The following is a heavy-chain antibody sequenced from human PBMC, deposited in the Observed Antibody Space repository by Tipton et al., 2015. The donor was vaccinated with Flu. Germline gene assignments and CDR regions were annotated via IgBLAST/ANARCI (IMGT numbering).Heavy chain of an antibody. CDR2: VFRPGST. V-gene: IGHV4-38-2*01. Sequence: TLSLTCAVSGDSISSDYYWGWIRQFPGKGLEWIGTVFRPGSTVYNPSLKSRVTISIDTSMNQFSLNLVSVTAADTAVYYCARDDYHVLTGNEFDYWGQGTLVTVSS. D-gene: IGHD3-9*01. J-gene: IGHJ4*02. CDR1: GDSISSDYY. CDR3: ARDDYHVLTGNEFDY.